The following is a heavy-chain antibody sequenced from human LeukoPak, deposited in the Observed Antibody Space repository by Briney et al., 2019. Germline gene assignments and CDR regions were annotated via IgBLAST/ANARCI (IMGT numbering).Heavy chain of an antibody. V-gene: IGHV1-69*05. CDR1: GGTFSSYA. J-gene: IGHJ1*01. D-gene: IGHD3-3*01. Sequence: ASVKVSCKASGGTFSSYAISWVRQAPGQGLEWMGGIIPIFCTANYAQKFQGRVTITTDESTSTAYMELSSLRSEDTAVYYCANGITIFGVGTPVGYFQHWGQGTLVTVSS. CDR2: IIPIFCTA. CDR3: ANGITIFGVGTPVGYFQH.